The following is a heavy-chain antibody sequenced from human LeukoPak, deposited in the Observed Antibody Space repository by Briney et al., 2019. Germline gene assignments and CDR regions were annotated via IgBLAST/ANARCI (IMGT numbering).Heavy chain of an antibody. J-gene: IGHJ3*02. CDR1: GVTFSSHW. CDR3: VSGPYTSSWWGAFEM. V-gene: IGHV3-74*01. CDR2: INSGGTST. D-gene: IGHD6-13*01. Sequence: GGSLRLSCAASGVTFSSHWMHWVRQAPGKGRVWVSRINSGGTSTTYADSVKGRFTVSRDNAKNTLYLQMNSLRDEDSAVYFCVSGPYTSSWWGAFEMWGQGTMVSVSS.